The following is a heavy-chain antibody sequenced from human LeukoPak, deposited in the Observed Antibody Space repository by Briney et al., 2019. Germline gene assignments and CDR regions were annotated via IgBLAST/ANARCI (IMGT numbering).Heavy chain of an antibody. V-gene: IGHV3-7*03. J-gene: IGHJ4*02. Sequence: PGGSLRLSCAASRFTFSSFWMTWVRQAPGKGLEWVANIKEDGSEKYYVDSVKGRFSISRDNAKNSLYLQMNSLRAEDTAVYYCANDYFSGSSYRTPLSYWGQGTLVTVSS. CDR1: RFTFSSFW. CDR2: IKEDGSEK. D-gene: IGHD1-26*01. CDR3: ANDYFSGSSYRTPLSY.